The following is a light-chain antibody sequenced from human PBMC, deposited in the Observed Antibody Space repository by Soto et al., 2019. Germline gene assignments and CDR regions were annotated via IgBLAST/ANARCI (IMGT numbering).Light chain of an antibody. Sequence: QPVLTQPPSVSGAPGQRVIISCTGSSSNIGAGYDVHWYQQLPGTAPKLLIYGNNNRPSGVPDRFSGSKSGASASLAITGLQAEDEADYYCQSYDSSLSASGVFGGGTKLTVL. J-gene: IGLJ2*01. CDR3: QSYDSSLSASGV. CDR2: GNN. CDR1: SSNIGAGYD. V-gene: IGLV1-40*01.